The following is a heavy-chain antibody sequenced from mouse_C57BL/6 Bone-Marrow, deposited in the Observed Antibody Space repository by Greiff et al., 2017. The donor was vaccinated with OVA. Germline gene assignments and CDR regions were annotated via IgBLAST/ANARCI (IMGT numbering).Heavy chain of an antibody. CDR2: ISNLAYSI. D-gene: IGHD2-5*01. CDR3: ARHYSNPYWYFDV. Sequence: EVKLMESGGGLVQPGGSLKLSCAASGFTFSDYGMAWVRQAPRKGPEWVAFISNLAYSIYYADTVTGRFTISRENAKNTLYLEMSSLRSEDTAMYYCARHYSNPYWYFDVWGTGTTVTVSS. V-gene: IGHV5-15*01. J-gene: IGHJ1*03. CDR1: GFTFSDYG.